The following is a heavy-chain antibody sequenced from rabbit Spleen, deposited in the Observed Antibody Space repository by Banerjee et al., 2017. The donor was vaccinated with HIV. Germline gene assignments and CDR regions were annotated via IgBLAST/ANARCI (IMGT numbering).Heavy chain of an antibody. J-gene: IGHJ4*01. V-gene: IGHV1S45*01. CDR3: ARDMPTMTDL. CDR1: GFSFSSSHY. D-gene: IGHD2-1*01. Sequence: QEQLEESGGGLVQPGASLTLTCTASGFSFSSSHYIHWVRQAPGKGLEWIACIYTDDGSTYYASWAKGRFTISKTSPTTVTLQLTSLTVADTATYFCARDMPTMTDLWGPGTLVTVS. CDR2: IYTDDGST.